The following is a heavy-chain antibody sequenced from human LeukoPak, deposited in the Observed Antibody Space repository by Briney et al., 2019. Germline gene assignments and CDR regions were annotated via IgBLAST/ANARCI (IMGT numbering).Heavy chain of an antibody. CDR1: GFTFSSYE. Sequence: GGSLRLSCAASGFTFSSYEMNWVRQAPGKGLEWVSYISSSGSTIYYADSVKGRFTISRDNAKNSLYLQMNSLRAEDTAVYYCARGPYASGTYGRRGWVHYMDVWGKGTTVTISS. CDR2: ISSSGSTI. CDR3: ARGPYASGTYGRRGWVHYMDV. D-gene: IGHD3-10*01. V-gene: IGHV3-48*03. J-gene: IGHJ6*03.